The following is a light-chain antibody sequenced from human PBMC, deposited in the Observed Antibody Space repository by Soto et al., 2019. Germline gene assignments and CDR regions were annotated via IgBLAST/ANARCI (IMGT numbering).Light chain of an antibody. CDR3: SSYAGSNIVV. CDR1: SSDVGGYNF. V-gene: IGLV2-8*01. Sequence: QSALTQPPSASGSPGQSVTISCTGTSSDVGGYNFVSWNQQHPGKAPNLLIYEVSERPSGVPDRFSGSKSGNTASLTVSGLQAEDEADYYCSSYAGSNIVVFGGGTKLTVL. J-gene: IGLJ2*01. CDR2: EVS.